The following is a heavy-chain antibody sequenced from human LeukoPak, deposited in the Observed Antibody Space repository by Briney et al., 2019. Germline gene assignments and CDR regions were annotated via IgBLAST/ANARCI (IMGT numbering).Heavy chain of an antibody. CDR1: GYSFTSYW. D-gene: IGHD5-24*01. CDR3: ARLLDGYNLY. V-gene: IGHV5-51*01. J-gene: IGHJ4*02. CDR2: IYPGDSDT. Sequence: GESLKIYCKGSGYSFTSYWIGWVRQMPGKGLEWRGIIYPGDSDTRYSTSFQGQVTISADKSISTAYLQWSSLKASDTAMSYCARLLDGYNLYWGQGTLVTVSS.